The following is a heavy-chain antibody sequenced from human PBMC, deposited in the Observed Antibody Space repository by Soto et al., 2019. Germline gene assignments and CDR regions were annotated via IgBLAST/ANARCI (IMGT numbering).Heavy chain of an antibody. V-gene: IGHV4-59*12. D-gene: IGHD6-6*01. Sequence: SETLSLTCTVSGGSISSYYWSWIRQPPGKGLEWIGYIYYSGSTNYNPSLKSRVTISVDTSKNQFSLKLSSVTAADTAVYYCAGVPSRRPLNWFDPWGQGTLVTVSS. CDR2: IYYSGST. J-gene: IGHJ5*02. CDR3: AGVPSRRPLNWFDP. CDR1: GGSISSYY.